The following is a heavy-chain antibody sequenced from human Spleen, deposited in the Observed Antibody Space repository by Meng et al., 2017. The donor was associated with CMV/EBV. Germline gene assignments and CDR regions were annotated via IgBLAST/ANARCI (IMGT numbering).Heavy chain of an antibody. CDR1: GFTFSSYG. CDR3: ARDEVAMVRGAPTTLYYYYGMDV. J-gene: IGHJ6*02. CDR2: IYYDGSKK. Sequence: GGSLRLSCVASGFTFSSYGMHWVRQAPGEGLEWMSFIYYDGSKKYFADSVKGRFTISRDNAKNSLYLQMNSLRAEDTAVYYCARDEVAMVRGAPTTLYYYYGMDVWGQGTTVTVSS. V-gene: IGHV3-33*01. D-gene: IGHD3-10*01.